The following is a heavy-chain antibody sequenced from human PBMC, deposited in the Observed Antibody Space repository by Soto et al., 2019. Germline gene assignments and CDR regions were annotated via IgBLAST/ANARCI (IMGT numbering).Heavy chain of an antibody. Sequence: ASVKVSCKASGYTFTSYGISWVRQAPGQGLEWMGLISAYNGNTNYAHKLQGRVTMTTDTSTSTAYMELRSLRSDDTAVYYCAREIGPLQALPYYFHXWGQATLVTVSX. CDR3: AREIGPLQALPYYFHX. J-gene: IGHJ4*02. CDR2: ISAYNGNT. CDR1: GYTFTSYG. D-gene: IGHD6-6*01. V-gene: IGHV1-18*01.